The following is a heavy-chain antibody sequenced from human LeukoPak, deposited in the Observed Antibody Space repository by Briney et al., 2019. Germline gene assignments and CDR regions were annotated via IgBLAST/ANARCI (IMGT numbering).Heavy chain of an antibody. J-gene: IGHJ4*02. D-gene: IGHD2-8*01. CDR1: GFTFSIYG. CDR3: ARGDLVSRDYFDY. Sequence: GGSLRLSCAASGFTFSIYGMHCVRQAPARGRECVAFIRYDGSNKYYADSVKGRFPISRDNSKNTLYLQMNSLRAGDTPVYSCARGDLVSRDYFDYWGQGTLVTVSS. V-gene: IGHV3-30*02. CDR2: IRYDGSNK.